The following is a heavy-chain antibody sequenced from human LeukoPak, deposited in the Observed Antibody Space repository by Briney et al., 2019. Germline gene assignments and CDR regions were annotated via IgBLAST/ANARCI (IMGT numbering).Heavy chain of an antibody. CDR2: IYHSGST. D-gene: IGHD6-6*01. J-gene: IGHJ6*03. Sequence: SETLSLTCAVSGYSISSGYYWGWIRQPPGKGLEWIGSIYHSGSTYYNPSLKSRVTISVDTSKNQFSLKLSSVTAADTAVYYCARLDRNYYYYMDVWGKGTTVTVSS. CDR1: GYSISSGYY. CDR3: ARLDRNYYYYMDV. V-gene: IGHV4-38-2*01.